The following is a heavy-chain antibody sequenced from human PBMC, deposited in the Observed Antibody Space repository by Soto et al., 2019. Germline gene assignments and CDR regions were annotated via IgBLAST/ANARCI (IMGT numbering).Heavy chain of an antibody. CDR2: ISAYNGNT. Sequence: ASVKVSCKASGYTFTSYGISWVRQAPGQGLEWMGWISAYNGNTNYAQKLQGRVTMTTDTSTSTAYMELRSLRSDDTAVYYCARDECSSTSCSWYFDLWGRGTLVTVSS. CDR3: ARDECSSTSCSWYFDL. CDR1: GYTFTSYG. V-gene: IGHV1-18*01. J-gene: IGHJ2*01. D-gene: IGHD2-2*01.